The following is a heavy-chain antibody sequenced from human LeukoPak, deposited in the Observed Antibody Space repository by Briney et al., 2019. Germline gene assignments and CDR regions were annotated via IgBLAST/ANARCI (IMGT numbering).Heavy chain of an antibody. CDR3: ARSYSRGGGGGPDY. CDR2: INPNSGGT. J-gene: IGHJ4*02. D-gene: IGHD6-19*01. Sequence: ASVKVSCKASGYTFTGYYMHWVRQAPGQGLEWMGWINPNSGGTNYAQKFQGRVTMTRDTSISTAYMELSRLRSDDTAVYYCARSYSRGGGGGPDYWGQGTLVTVSS. CDR1: GYTFTGYY. V-gene: IGHV1-2*02.